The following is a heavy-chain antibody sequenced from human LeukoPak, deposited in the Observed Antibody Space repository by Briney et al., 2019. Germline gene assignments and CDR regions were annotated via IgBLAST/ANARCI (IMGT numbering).Heavy chain of an antibody. CDR3: ARRRVYDILTSYAFDI. CDR2: INPNSGGT. V-gene: IGHV1-2*02. D-gene: IGHD3-9*01. J-gene: IGHJ3*02. Sequence: ASVKVSCKASGYTFTGYYMYWVRQAPGQGLEWMGWINPNSGGTNYAQKFQGRVTMTRDTSISTAYMELSSLRSDDTTVYYCARRRVYDILTSYAFDIWGQGTMVTVSS. CDR1: GYTFTGYY.